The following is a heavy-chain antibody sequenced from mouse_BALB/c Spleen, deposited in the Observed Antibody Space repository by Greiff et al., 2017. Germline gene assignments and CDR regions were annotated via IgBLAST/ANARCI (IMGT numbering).Heavy chain of an antibody. Sequence: EVQVVESGGDLVKPGGSLKLSCAASGFTFSSYGMPWVRQTPDKRLEWVATISSGGSYTYYPDSVKGRFTISRDNAKNTLYLQMGSLKSEDTAMYDCARDCGRMGAMDYWGQGTSVTVSS. CDR2: ISSGGSYT. V-gene: IGHV5-6*01. J-gene: IGHJ4*01. D-gene: IGHD2-3*01. CDR3: ARDCGRMGAMDY. CDR1: GFTFSSYG.